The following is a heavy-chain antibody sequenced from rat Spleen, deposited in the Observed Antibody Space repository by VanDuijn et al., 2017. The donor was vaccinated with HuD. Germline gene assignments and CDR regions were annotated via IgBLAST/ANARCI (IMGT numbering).Heavy chain of an antibody. V-gene: IGHV2-27*01. Sequence: QVQLKESGPGLVQPSQTLSLTCTVSGFSLTNYPVHWVRQPPGRGLEWVGRIQRGGSPDYNSALKSRLSITRDISESQVFLEMNSLQTEDTATYYCARADRETYAHFDHWGQGVMVTVSS. D-gene: IGHD1-6*01. J-gene: IGHJ2*01. CDR2: IQRGGSP. CDR1: GFSLTNYP. CDR3: ARADRETYAHFDH.